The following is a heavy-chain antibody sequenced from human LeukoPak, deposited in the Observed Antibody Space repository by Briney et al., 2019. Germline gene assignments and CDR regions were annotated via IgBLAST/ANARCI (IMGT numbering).Heavy chain of an antibody. CDR1: GYTFTSYH. CDR3: AREGNWYDY. J-gene: IGHJ5*01. CDR2: INPSGGST. Sequence: GASVTVSCKASGYTFTSYHIHWVRQAPGQGLEWMGIINPSGGSTTYAQKFQGRVTMTRDTSTSTVYMELSRLRSGDTAVYYCAREGNWYDYWGQGTLVTVSS. V-gene: IGHV1-46*01.